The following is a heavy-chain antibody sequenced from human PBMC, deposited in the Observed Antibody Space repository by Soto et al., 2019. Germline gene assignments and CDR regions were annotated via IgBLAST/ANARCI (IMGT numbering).Heavy chain of an antibody. D-gene: IGHD3-3*01. V-gene: IGHV5-51*01. CDR2: IYPGDSDT. CDR3: AKSGHDTYYYYGMDV. Sequence: PGESLKISCKGSGYSFTSYWFGWVRQMPGKGLEWMGIIYPGDSDTRYSPSFQGQVTNSADKPISTAYLQWSSLKASDTAMYYCAKSGHDTYYYYGMDVWGQGTTVTVSS. J-gene: IGHJ6*02. CDR1: GYSFTSYW.